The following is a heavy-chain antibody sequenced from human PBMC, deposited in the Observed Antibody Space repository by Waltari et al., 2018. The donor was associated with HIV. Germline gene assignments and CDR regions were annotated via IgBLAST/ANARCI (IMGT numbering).Heavy chain of an antibody. CDR2: IQATGIA. CDR3: ARGEDHAKIHH. Sequence: QVQLHQWGASLLKPSETLSLNCAADRGSFIGYHWSWIRQAPGKGLEWIGEIQATGIAYYSTSLQGRVTMSIDTSKNQFSLEMNDVTAADTAVYYCARGEDHAKIHHWGQGILVTVTS. J-gene: IGHJ5*02. CDR1: RGSFIGYH. V-gene: IGHV4-34*01. D-gene: IGHD2-2*01.